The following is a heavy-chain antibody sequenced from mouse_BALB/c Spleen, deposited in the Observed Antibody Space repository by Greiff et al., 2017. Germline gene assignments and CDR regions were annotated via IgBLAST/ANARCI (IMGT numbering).Heavy chain of an antibody. Sequence: QVQLKQSGAELMKPGASVKISCKATGYTFSSYWIEWVKQRPGHGLEWIGEILPGSGSTNYNEKFKGKATFTADTSSNTAYMQLSSLTSEDSAVYYCASPYYYGDAMDYWGQGTSVTVSS. CDR2: ILPGSGST. CDR1: GYTFSSYW. D-gene: IGHD1-1*01. V-gene: IGHV1-9*01. CDR3: ASPYYYGDAMDY. J-gene: IGHJ4*01.